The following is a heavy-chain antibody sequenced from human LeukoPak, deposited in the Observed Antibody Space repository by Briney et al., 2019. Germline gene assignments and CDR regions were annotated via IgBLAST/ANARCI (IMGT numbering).Heavy chain of an antibody. CDR2: MNPNSGNK. V-gene: IGHV1-8*01. J-gene: IGHJ6*03. CDR3: ARGPQWRGDYYYMDV. Sequence: ASVKVSCKASGYSFINFDINWVRQATGQGLEWMGWMNPNSGNKGYAQKFQGRVTMTMNTSITTAYMELSSLRSEDTAVYYCARGPQWRGDYYYMDVWGRGTTVTVSS. CDR1: GYSFINFD. D-gene: IGHD6-19*01.